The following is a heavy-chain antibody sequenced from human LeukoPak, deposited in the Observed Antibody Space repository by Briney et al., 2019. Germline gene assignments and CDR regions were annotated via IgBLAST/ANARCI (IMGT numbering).Heavy chain of an antibody. V-gene: IGHV6-1*01. CDR3: ARDGPLGNDVYDI. J-gene: IGHJ3*02. CDR1: GDSISSNNGA. D-gene: IGHD7-27*01. CDR2: TFYRSKWFN. Sequence: SQTLSLTCAISGDSISSNNGAWNWIRQSPSRGLEWLVRTFYRSKWFNDYAVSVRGRITINPDTSKNHFSLQLNSVTPEDTAVYYCARDGPLGNDVYDIWGQGTMVTVSS.